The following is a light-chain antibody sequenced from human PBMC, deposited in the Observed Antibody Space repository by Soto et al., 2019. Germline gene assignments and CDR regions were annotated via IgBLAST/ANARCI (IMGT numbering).Light chain of an antibody. V-gene: IGKV1-5*01. CDR2: DAS. Sequence: DIQMTQSPSTLSASVGDRVTITCRASQSVSSFLAWYQQKPGKAPKVLIYDASTLDNGVPSRFCGGRSGTEFSLTISSLQPDDFATYYCQQYSSYSPRTFGQGTKVEIK. CDR1: QSVSSF. J-gene: IGKJ1*01. CDR3: QQYSSYSPRT.